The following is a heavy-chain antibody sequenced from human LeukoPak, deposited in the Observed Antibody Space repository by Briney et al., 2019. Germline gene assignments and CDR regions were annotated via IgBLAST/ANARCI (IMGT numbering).Heavy chain of an antibody. Sequence: GSSVKVSCKASGGTFSSYAISWVRQAPGQGLEWMGGIIPIFGTANYAQKFQGRVTITADESTSTAYMELSSLRSEDTAVYYCARAQSWGYYYGSGSYYPFDYWGQGTLVTVSS. J-gene: IGHJ4*02. CDR2: IIPIFGTA. CDR1: GGTFSSYA. V-gene: IGHV1-69*01. D-gene: IGHD3-10*01. CDR3: ARAQSWGYYYGSGSYYPFDY.